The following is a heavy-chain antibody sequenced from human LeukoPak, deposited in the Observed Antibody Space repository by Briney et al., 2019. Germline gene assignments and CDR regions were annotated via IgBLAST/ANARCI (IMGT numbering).Heavy chain of an antibody. CDR2: IYTSGST. CDR3: ARVRVVISGYYFDY. D-gene: IGHD3-3*01. Sequence: SETLSLTCTVSGGSISSYYWSWIRQPAGKGLEWIGRIYTSGSTNYNPSLKSRVTMSVDTSKDQFSLKLSSVTAADTAVYYCARVRVVISGYYFDYWGQGTLVTVS. CDR1: GGSISSYY. J-gene: IGHJ4*02. V-gene: IGHV4-4*07.